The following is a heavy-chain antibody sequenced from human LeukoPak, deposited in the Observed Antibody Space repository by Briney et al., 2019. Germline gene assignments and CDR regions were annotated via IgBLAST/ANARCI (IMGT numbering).Heavy chain of an antibody. Sequence: GGSLRLSCAASRFTFSSYAMSWVRQAPGKGLEWVSIINNSGGSTYYADSVKGRFTISRDNSKNTLYLQMNSLRAEDTAVYYCAKADSGWNHFDYWGQGTLVTVSS. V-gene: IGHV3-23*01. J-gene: IGHJ4*02. D-gene: IGHD5-12*01. CDR3: AKADSGWNHFDY. CDR2: INNSGGST. CDR1: RFTFSSYA.